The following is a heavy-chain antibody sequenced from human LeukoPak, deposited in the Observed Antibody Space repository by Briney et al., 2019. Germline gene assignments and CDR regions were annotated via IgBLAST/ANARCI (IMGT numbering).Heavy chain of an antibody. V-gene: IGHV4-38-2*02. D-gene: IGHD6-13*01. J-gene: IGHJ5*02. Sequence: SETLSLTCTVSGYSISSGYYWGWIRQPPGKGLEWIGSIYHSGSTYYNPSLKSRVTISVDTSKNQFSLKLSSVTAADTAVYYCARDGSSWSGGTWFDPWGQGTLVTVSS. CDR1: GYSISSGYY. CDR2: IYHSGST. CDR3: ARDGSSWSGGTWFDP.